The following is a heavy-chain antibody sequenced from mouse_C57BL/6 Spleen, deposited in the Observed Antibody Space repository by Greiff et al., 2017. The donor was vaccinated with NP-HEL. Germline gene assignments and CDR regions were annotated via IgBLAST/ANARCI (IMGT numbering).Heavy chain of an antibody. Sequence: EVQLQQSGPELVKPGASVKISCKASGYTFTDYYMNWVKQSHGKSLEWIGDINPNNGGTSYNQKFKGKATLTVDKSSSTAYMELRSLTSEDSAVYYCARGASKGDYWGQGTTLTVSS. CDR1: GYTFTDYY. CDR3: ARGASKGDY. J-gene: IGHJ2*01. D-gene: IGHD2-5*01. V-gene: IGHV1-26*01. CDR2: INPNNGGT.